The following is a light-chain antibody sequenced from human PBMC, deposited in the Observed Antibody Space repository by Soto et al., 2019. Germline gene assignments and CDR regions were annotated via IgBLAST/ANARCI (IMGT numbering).Light chain of an antibody. CDR3: QQYNDNWT. Sequence: DIQMTQSPSTLSASVGDRVTITCRASQSISSWLAWYQQKPGTAPNLLIYKASTLQSGVPLRFSGSGSGTEFTLTISSLQPDDSATYYCQQYNDNWTFGQGTKVDIK. V-gene: IGKV1-5*03. CDR2: KAS. CDR1: QSISSW. J-gene: IGKJ1*01.